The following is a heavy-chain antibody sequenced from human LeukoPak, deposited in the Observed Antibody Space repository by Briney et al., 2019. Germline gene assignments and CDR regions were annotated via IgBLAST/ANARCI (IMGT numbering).Heavy chain of an antibody. CDR3: ANLGYSSGRADAFDI. D-gene: IGHD6-19*01. J-gene: IGHJ3*02. V-gene: IGHV1-2*02. CDR1: GYTFTGYY. Sequence: ASVKVSCKASGYTFTGYYMHWVRQAPGQGLEWMGWINPNSGGTNYAQKLQGRVTMTTDTSTSTAYMELRSLRSDDTAVYYCANLGYSSGRADAFDIWGQGTMVTASS. CDR2: INPNSGGT.